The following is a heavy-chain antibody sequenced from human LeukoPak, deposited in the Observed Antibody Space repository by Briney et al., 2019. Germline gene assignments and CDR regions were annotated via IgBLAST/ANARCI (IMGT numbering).Heavy chain of an antibody. Sequence: GGSLRLSCATSGFSFSGSWMSWLRQAPGKGLEWVANIKEDGRLIYYVDSVKGRFTISRDNAKNSAYLQMNSLRVEDTAVYYCARDPEGGACDYWGQGTLVTVSS. CDR1: GFSFSGSW. J-gene: IGHJ4*02. D-gene: IGHD1-26*01. CDR2: IKEDGRLI. CDR3: ARDPEGGACDY. V-gene: IGHV3-7*01.